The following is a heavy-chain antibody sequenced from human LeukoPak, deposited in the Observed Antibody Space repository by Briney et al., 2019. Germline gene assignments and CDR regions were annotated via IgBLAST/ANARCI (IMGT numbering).Heavy chain of an antibody. Sequence: SETLSLTCTVSGGSISSGPYYWGWIRQPPGKGLEWIGNIYYGENTYYNPSLKSRVTISIDTSKNQFYLKLSSLTAADTAVYYCAKDVSVGIAPDYWGQGTLVTVSS. CDR2: IYYGENT. D-gene: IGHD6-13*01. V-gene: IGHV4-39*02. CDR3: AKDVSVGIAPDY. CDR1: GGSISSGPYY. J-gene: IGHJ4*02.